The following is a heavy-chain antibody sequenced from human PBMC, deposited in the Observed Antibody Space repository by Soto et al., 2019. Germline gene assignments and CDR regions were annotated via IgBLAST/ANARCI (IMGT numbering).Heavy chain of an antibody. D-gene: IGHD3-9*01. Sequence: PGGSLRLSCAASGFTFSSYEMNWVRQAPGKGLEWVSYISSSGSTIYYADSVKGRFTISRDNAKNSLYLQMNSLRAEDTAVYYCARAGRPSENVLRYFDWLAWGQGTLVTVSS. CDR3: ARAGRPSENVLRYFDWLA. CDR1: GFTFSSYE. V-gene: IGHV3-48*03. J-gene: IGHJ5*02. CDR2: ISSSGSTI.